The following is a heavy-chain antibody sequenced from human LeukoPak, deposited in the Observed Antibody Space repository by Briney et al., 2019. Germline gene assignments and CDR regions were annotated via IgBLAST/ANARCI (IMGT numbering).Heavy chain of an antibody. CDR2: IYYSGST. CDR3: ARQGGPTDAFDI. Sequence: PSETLSLTCTVSGGSISSSSYYWGWIRQPPGKGLEWIGSIYYSGSTYYNPSLKSRVTISVDTSKNQFSLKLSSVTAADTAVYYCARQGGPTDAFDIWGQGTMVTVSS. J-gene: IGHJ3*02. V-gene: IGHV4-39*01. D-gene: IGHD3-16*01. CDR1: GGSISSSSYY.